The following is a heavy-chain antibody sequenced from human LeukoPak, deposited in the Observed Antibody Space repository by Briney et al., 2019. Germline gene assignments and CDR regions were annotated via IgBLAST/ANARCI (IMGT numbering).Heavy chain of an antibody. CDR3: ARDSTYYDSSGYYKWFDY. D-gene: IGHD3-22*01. V-gene: IGHV4-61*01. CDR1: GGSVSSGSYY. Sequence: SETLSLTCTVPGGSVSSGSYYWSWIRQPPGKGLEWIGYIYYSGSTNYNPSLKSRVTISVDTSKNQFSLKLSSVTAADTAVYYCARDSTYYDSSGYYKWFDYWGQGTLVTVSS. CDR2: IYYSGST. J-gene: IGHJ4*02.